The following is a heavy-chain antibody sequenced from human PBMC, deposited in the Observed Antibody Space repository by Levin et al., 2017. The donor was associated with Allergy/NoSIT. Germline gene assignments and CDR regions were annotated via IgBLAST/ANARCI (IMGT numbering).Heavy chain of an antibody. Sequence: SVKVSCKASGFTFTSSAVQWVRQARGQRLEWIGWIVVGSGNTNYAQKFQERVTITRDMSTSTAYMELSSLRSEDTAVYYCAASRQLVLAPLQHWGQGTLVTVSS. J-gene: IGHJ1*01. CDR1: GFTFTSSA. CDR3: AASRQLVLAPLQH. D-gene: IGHD6-13*01. V-gene: IGHV1-58*01. CDR2: IVVGSGNT.